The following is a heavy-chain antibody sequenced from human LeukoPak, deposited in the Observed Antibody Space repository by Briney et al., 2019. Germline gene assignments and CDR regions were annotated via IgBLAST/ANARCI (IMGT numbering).Heavy chain of an antibody. Sequence: PSETLSLTCTVSGGSISSYYWSWIRQPPGKGLEWIGYIYYSGSTYYNPSLKSRVTISVDTSKNQFSLKLSSVTAADTAVYYCARVPVGAPIDYYDSSGYLDYWGQGTLVTVSS. J-gene: IGHJ4*02. CDR1: GGSISSYY. CDR3: ARVPVGAPIDYYDSSGYLDY. V-gene: IGHV4-59*08. D-gene: IGHD3-22*01. CDR2: IYYSGST.